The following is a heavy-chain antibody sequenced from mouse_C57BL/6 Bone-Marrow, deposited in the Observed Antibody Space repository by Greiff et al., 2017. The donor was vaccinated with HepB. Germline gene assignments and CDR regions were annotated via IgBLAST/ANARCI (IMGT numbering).Heavy chain of an antibody. D-gene: IGHD4-1*01. J-gene: IGHJ2*01. V-gene: IGHV5-4*03. CDR3: ARRSGTGFDY. CDR1: GFTFSSYA. CDR2: ISDGGSYT. Sequence: EVKLMESGGGLVKPGGSLKLSCAASGFTFSSYAMSWVRQTPEKRLEWVATISDGGSYTYYPDNVKGRFTISRDNAKNNLYLQMSHLKSEDTAMYYCARRSGTGFDYWGQGTTLTVSS.